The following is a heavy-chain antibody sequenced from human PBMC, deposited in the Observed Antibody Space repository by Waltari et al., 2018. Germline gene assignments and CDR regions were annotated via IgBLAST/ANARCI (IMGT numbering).Heavy chain of an antibody. J-gene: IGHJ5*02. Sequence: EVQVLESGGGLVQPGGSLRLACDASGFIFNTYAINWVRTAPGKGLEWVSGINGYGDKTYYADSVKGRFTLSRDNSRNTLSLQMNSLRAEDTAVYYCAKAHFYDTSGYIEHWGQGTLVTVSS. V-gene: IGHV3-23*01. D-gene: IGHD3-22*01. CDR3: AKAHFYDTSGYIEH. CDR2: INGYGDKT. CDR1: GFIFNTYA.